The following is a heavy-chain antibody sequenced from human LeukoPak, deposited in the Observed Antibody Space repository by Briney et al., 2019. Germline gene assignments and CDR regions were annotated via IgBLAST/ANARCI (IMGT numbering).Heavy chain of an antibody. V-gene: IGHV3-30*02. D-gene: IGHD4-17*01. CDR1: GFTFSSYG. Sequence: PGGSLRLSCAASGFTFSSYGMHWDRQAPGKGLEWVAFIRYDGSNRYYADSVKGRFTISRDNSKNTLYLQMNSLRAEDTAVYYCAKTDYGDYSAHLWGQGTLVTVSS. J-gene: IGHJ5*02. CDR3: AKTDYGDYSAHL. CDR2: IRYDGSNR.